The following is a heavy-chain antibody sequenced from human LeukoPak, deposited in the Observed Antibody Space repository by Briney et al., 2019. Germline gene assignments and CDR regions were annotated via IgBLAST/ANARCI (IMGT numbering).Heavy chain of an antibody. J-gene: IGHJ4*02. D-gene: IGHD2-8*01. V-gene: IGHV3-7*01. CDR2: IKQDGSEK. Sequence: GGSLRLSCAASGFTFSNYWMSWVRQAPGKGLEWVANIKQDGSEKYYVDSVKGRFTISRDNAKNSLYLQMNSLRAEDTAVYYCARDISLTFDYWGQGTLVTVSS. CDR1: GFTFSNYW. CDR3: ARDISLTFDY.